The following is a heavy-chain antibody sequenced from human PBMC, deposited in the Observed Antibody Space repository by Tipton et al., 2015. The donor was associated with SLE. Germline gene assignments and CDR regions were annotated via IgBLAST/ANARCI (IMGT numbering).Heavy chain of an antibody. Sequence: QVQLVQSGPEVKKPGASVKVSCKASGYTFTGYYLHWVRQAPGQGLEWIGWISGYNDNINYVQKFQDRVTMTTDTSTTTAYMELRDLTSDDTAVYYCARAPPWLRQYYFDFWGQGTLVTVSS. CDR2: ISGYNDNI. CDR3: ARAPPWLRQYYFDF. D-gene: IGHD5-12*01. V-gene: IGHV1-18*04. CDR1: GYTFTGYY. J-gene: IGHJ4*02.